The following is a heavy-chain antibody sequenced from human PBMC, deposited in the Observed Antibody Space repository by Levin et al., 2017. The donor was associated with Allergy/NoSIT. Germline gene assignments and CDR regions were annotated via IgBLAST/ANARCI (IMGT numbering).Heavy chain of an antibody. Sequence: SLKISCAASGFTFNDYAMHWVRQGPGKGLEWVSAISWNGGAIGYSDSVRGRFAISRDNAKNSLYLQMNELRPEDTALYFCAKAVRGCPPAADDYWGQGTLVTVSS. V-gene: IGHV3-9*01. D-gene: IGHD6-19*01. CDR2: ISWNGGAI. CDR1: GFTFNDYA. CDR3: AKAVRGCPPAADDY. J-gene: IGHJ4*02.